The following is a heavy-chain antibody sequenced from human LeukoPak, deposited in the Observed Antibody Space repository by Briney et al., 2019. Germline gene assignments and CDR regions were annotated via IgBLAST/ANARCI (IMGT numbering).Heavy chain of an antibody. V-gene: IGHV7-4-1*02. J-gene: IGHJ6*02. Sequence: ASVKVSCKASGYTFTSYAMNWVRQAPGQGLEWMGWINTNTGNPTYAQGFTGRFVFSLDTSVSTAYLQISSLKAEDTAVYYCARDKAAAGIYYYYGMDVWGQGTTVTVSS. CDR1: GYTFTSYA. CDR2: INTNTGNP. D-gene: IGHD6-13*01. CDR3: ARDKAAAGIYYYYGMDV.